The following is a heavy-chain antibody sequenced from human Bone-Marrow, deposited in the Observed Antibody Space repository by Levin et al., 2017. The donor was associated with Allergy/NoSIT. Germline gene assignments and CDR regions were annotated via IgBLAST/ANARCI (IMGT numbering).Heavy chain of an antibody. Sequence: GSLRLSCTVSGGSIRNFYWSWIRQPPGKRLEWIGYIYYSGSTNYNPSLQSRVTISVDTSKNQFSLKLTSVTAADTAVYYCARITHYDDGSSDYDPCYYFDFWGQGALVTVSS. CDR1: GGSIRNFY. J-gene: IGHJ4*02. CDR3: ARITHYDDGSSDYDPCYYFDF. D-gene: IGHD3-22*01. V-gene: IGHV4-59*01. CDR2: IYYSGST.